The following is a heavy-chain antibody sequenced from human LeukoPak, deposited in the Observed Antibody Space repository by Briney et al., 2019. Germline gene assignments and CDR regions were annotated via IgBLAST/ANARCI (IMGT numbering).Heavy chain of an antibody. CDR2: ISSSGSTI. Sequence: TGGSLRLSCAASGFTFSDYYMSWIRQAPGKGLEWVSYISSSGSTIYYADSVKGRFTISRDNAKNSLYLQMNSLRAEDTAVYYCARDPHYYGSGSYRWPYAFDIWGQGTMVTVSS. CDR1: GFTFSDYY. J-gene: IGHJ3*02. D-gene: IGHD3-10*01. V-gene: IGHV3-11*01. CDR3: ARDPHYYGSGSYRWPYAFDI.